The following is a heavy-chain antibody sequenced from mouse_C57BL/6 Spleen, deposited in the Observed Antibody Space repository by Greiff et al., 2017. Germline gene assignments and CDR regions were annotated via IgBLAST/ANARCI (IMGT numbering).Heavy chain of an antibody. V-gene: IGHV7-3*01. CDR2: IRNKANGYTT. CDR1: GFTFTDYY. J-gene: IGHJ1*03. D-gene: IGHD1-2*01. CDR3: ARYLITTAWYFDV. Sequence: DVQLQESGGGLVQPGGSLSLSCAASGFTFTDYYMSWVRQPPGKALEWLGFIRNKANGYTTEYSASVKGRFTITRDNSQSILYLQMNALRAEDSATYYCARYLITTAWYFDVWGTGTTVTVSS.